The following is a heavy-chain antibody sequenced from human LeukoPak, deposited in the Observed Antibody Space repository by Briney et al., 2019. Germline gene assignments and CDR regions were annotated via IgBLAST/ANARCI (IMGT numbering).Heavy chain of an antibody. V-gene: IGHV1-2*02. Sequence: ASVKVSCKASGYXFTGFYIHWVRQAPGQGLEWMGWINPNSGDTNYAQKFRGRVAMTRDTSITTAYMELSRLISDDTAVYFCARGRVATNFDYWGQGTLVTVSS. J-gene: IGHJ4*02. CDR3: ARGRVATNFDY. CDR2: INPNSGDT. CDR1: GYXFTGFY. D-gene: IGHD5-12*01.